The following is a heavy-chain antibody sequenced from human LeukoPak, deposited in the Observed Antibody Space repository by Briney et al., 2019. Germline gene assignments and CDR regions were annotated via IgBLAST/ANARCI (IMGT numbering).Heavy chain of an antibody. J-gene: IGHJ5*02. CDR2: IYTSGST. D-gene: IGHD3-3*01. CDR3: ARVLYYDFWSGYYTGWFDP. V-gene: IGHV4-4*07. Sequence: SETLSLTRTVSGGSISSYYWSWIRQPAGKGLEWIGRIYTSGSTNYNPSLKSRVTMSVDTSKNQFSLKLSSVTAADTAVYYCARVLYYDFWSGYYTGWFDPWGQGTLVTVSS. CDR1: GGSISSYY.